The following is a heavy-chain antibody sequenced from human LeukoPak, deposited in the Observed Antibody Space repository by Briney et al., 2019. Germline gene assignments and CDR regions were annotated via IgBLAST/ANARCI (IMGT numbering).Heavy chain of an antibody. D-gene: IGHD3-10*01. Sequence: GGSLRLSCAASGSTFSNYWMHWVRQAPGKGLVWVSTISGSGGSTYYADSVKGRFTISRDNSKNTLYLQMNSLRAEDTAVYYCAKFDDGLLWFGEVSPPFDYWGQGALVTVSS. CDR1: GSTFSNYW. J-gene: IGHJ4*02. CDR3: AKFDDGLLWFGEVSPPFDY. V-gene: IGHV3-23*01. CDR2: ISGSGGST.